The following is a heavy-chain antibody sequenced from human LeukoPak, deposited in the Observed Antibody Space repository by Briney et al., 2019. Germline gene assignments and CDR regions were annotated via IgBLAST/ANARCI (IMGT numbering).Heavy chain of an antibody. CDR3: VRHVARAFDI. J-gene: IGHJ3*02. V-gene: IGHV4-34*01. Sequence: SETLSLTCAVYGGSFSGYYWSWIRQPPGKGLEWIGEINHSGSTNYNPSLKSRVTISIDTSKNQLSLKLSSVTAADTAVYSCVRHVARAFDIWGQGTKVTVSS. CDR2: INHSGST. CDR1: GGSFSGYY.